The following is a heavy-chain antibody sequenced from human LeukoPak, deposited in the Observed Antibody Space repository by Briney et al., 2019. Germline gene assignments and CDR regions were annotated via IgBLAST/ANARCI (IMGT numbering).Heavy chain of an antibody. CDR1: GGSISSYY. J-gene: IGHJ5*02. V-gene: IGHV4-59*01. D-gene: IGHD3-22*01. CDR2: IYYSGST. CDR3: AGWYYYDSSGFWFDP. Sequence: PSETLSLTCTVSGGSISSYYWSWIRQPPGKGLEWIGYIYYSGSTNYNPSLKSRVTISVDTSKNQFSLKLSSVTAADTAVYYCAGWYYYDSSGFWFDPWGQGTLVTVSS.